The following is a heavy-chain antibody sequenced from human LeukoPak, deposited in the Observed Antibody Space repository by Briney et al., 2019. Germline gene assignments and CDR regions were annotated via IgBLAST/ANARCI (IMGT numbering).Heavy chain of an antibody. V-gene: IGHV4-4*09. CDR1: GGSISSYY. D-gene: IGHD6-6*01. Sequence: SETLSLTCTVSGGSISSYYWSWIRQPPGKGLEWIGHIYTSGSTNYNPSLKSRVTISVDTSKNQFSLKVRSVTAADTAVYYCARTYSSSSHFDYWGQGTLVTVSS. CDR3: ARTYSSSSHFDY. J-gene: IGHJ4*02. CDR2: IYTSGST.